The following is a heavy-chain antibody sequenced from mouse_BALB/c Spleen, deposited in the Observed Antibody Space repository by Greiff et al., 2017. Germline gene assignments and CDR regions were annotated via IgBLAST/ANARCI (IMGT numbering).Heavy chain of an antibody. V-gene: IGHV8-12*01. D-gene: IGHD1-1*01. CDR3: ARREGYYYGSAMDY. CDR1: GFSLSTSGMG. J-gene: IGHJ4*01. CDR2: IYWDDDK. Sequence: QVTLKESGPGILQPSQTLSLTCSFSGFSLSTSGMGVSWIRQPSGKGLEWLAHIYWDDDKRYNPSLKSRLTISKDTSRNQVFLKITSVDTADTATYYCARREGYYYGSAMDYWGQGTSVTVSS.